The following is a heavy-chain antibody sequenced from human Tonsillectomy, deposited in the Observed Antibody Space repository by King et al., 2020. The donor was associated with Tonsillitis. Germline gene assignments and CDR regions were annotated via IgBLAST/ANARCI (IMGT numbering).Heavy chain of an antibody. J-gene: IGHJ4*02. V-gene: IGHV3-74*01. CDR1: GFTFSNYW. CDR3: ARNPYCGNGVCRDYYFDY. Sequence: VQLVESGGGLVQPGGSLRLSCAASGFTFSNYWMHWVRQAPGKGLVWVSRINSDGSSTSYADSVKGRFTISRGDAKNTLYLQMNSLRVEDTAVYYCARNPYCGNGVCRDYYFDYWGQGTLVTVSS. D-gene: IGHD2-8*01. CDR2: INSDGSST.